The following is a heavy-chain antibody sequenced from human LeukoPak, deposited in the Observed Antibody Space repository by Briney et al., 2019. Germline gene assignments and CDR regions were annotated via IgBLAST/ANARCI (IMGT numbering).Heavy chain of an antibody. Sequence: SETLSLTCTVSGGSISSSSYYWGWIRQPPGKGLEWIGSIFYSVNTYYNPSLKSRVTISVDTSKNQFSLKLNSVTAADTAVYYCAREGYNYGRSYYYGMDVWGQGTTVTVSS. J-gene: IGHJ6*02. CDR1: GGSISSSSYY. V-gene: IGHV4-39*02. CDR3: AREGYNYGRSYYYGMDV. D-gene: IGHD5-18*01. CDR2: IFYSVNT.